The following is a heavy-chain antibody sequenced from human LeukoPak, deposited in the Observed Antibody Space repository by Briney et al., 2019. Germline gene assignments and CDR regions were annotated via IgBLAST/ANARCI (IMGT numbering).Heavy chain of an antibody. Sequence: PGGSLRLSCAASGFTFHTYWMTWVRQAPGKGLEWVANIKEDGSDKYYADSVRGRFAISRDNAKNSLYLQMNTLTVADKAIYYCARDHVSGYYAYWGQGTLVTVSS. J-gene: IGHJ4*02. D-gene: IGHD5/OR15-5a*01. CDR2: IKEDGSDK. V-gene: IGHV3-7*01. CDR3: ARDHVSGYYAY. CDR1: GFTFHTYW.